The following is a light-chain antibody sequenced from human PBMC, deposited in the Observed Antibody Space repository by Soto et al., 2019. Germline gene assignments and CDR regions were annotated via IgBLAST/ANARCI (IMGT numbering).Light chain of an antibody. Sequence: QSALTQPPSASGSPGQSVAISCTGTSSDVGGYNYVSWYQQHPGKAPKLMIYEVNKRPSGVPDRFSGSKSGNAASLTVYGLQAEDEADYYCSSYAGSSNVFGTGTKVPVL. J-gene: IGLJ1*01. V-gene: IGLV2-8*01. CDR3: SSYAGSSNV. CDR2: EVN. CDR1: SSDVGGYNY.